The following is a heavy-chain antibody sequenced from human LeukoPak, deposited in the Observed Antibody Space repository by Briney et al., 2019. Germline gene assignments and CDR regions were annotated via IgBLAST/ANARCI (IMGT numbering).Heavy chain of an antibody. V-gene: IGHV4-34*01. CDR1: GGSFISYY. D-gene: IGHD4-17*01. CDR2: INHSGST. J-gene: IGHJ1*01. CDR3: ARGNSPVTTKVSYFQH. Sequence: SETLSLPSSAYGGSFISYYWSWIRRPPGKGREWIGAINHSGSTNYNPSLTSRVTILVDTSKDQFSLKLSSVTAADTAVYYCARGNSPVTTKVSYFQHWGQGTLVTVSS.